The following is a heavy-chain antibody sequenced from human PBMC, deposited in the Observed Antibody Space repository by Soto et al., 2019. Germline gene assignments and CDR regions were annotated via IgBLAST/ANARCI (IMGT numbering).Heavy chain of an antibody. V-gene: IGHV1-8*02. J-gene: IGHJ4*02. Sequence: ASVKVSCKASGYTFTGYYMHWVRQAPGQGLEWMGWINPKSGNTGYAQKFQDRVTMTRNTSINTVYMELSSLRSEDTAVYYCAGGPYVDTTMIPFDNWGQGTLVTV. CDR3: AGGPYVDTTMIPFDN. CDR1: GYTFTGYY. CDR2: INPKSGNT. D-gene: IGHD5-18*01.